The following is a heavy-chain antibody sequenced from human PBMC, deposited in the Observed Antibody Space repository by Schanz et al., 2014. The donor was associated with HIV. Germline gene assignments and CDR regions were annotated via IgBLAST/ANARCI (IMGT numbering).Heavy chain of an antibody. CDR3: ARGPVAVAYTESYGMDV. Sequence: QVQLVQSGAEVKKPGASVKVSCKASGGTFSSYGITWVRQAPGQGLGWMGGIIPLFGTPKYAQNFQGRVTLTAEESTSTVFMELSRLTSEHTAVYSGARGPVAVAYTESYGMDVWGQGTTVTVSS. J-gene: IGHJ6*02. CDR2: IIPLFGTP. V-gene: IGHV1-69*01. D-gene: IGHD6-19*01. CDR1: GGTFSSYG.